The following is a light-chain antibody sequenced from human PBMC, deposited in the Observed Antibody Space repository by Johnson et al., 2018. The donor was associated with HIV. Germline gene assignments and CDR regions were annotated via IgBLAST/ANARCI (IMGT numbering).Light chain of an antibody. J-gene: IGLJ1*01. CDR1: VSNIESYF. CDR3: GIWDASLSPLYV. Sequence: VLTQPPSVSAAPGQTVNISCSGNVSNIESYFVSWYQQLPGAAPTLLIYEDNKRPSGIPDRFSGSKSGATATLGITGLQTGDEADYYCGIWDASLSPLYVFGPGTTITGL. V-gene: IGLV1-51*02. CDR2: EDN.